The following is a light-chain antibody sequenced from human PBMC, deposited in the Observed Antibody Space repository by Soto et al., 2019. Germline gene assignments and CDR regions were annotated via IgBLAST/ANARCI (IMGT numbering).Light chain of an antibody. CDR2: DAY. CDR3: QQRSNWPPLT. Sequence: EIVMTQPPATLSVSPGERVTLSCRASQGVGSTLAWYRQRPGQAPRLLIYDAYIRATGVPARFSGRRSGTDFTLTISSLEPEDFAVYYCQQRSNWPPLTFGQGTRLEI. V-gene: IGKV3D-11*03. J-gene: IGKJ5*01. CDR1: QGVGST.